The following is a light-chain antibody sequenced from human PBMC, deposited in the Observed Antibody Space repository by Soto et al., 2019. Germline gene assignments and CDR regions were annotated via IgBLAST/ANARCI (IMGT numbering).Light chain of an antibody. CDR3: QQSYNTPPYT. CDR2: AAS. J-gene: IGKJ2*01. CDR1: QSMSTF. V-gene: IGKV1-39*01. Sequence: DIQMTQSPSSLSASVGDRVTITCRASQSMSTFLNWYQQKPGKAPNLLIYAASNLQSGVPSRFSGSGSGTDFTLTISNLQPEDFASYYCQQSYNTPPYTFGQGTKLEMK.